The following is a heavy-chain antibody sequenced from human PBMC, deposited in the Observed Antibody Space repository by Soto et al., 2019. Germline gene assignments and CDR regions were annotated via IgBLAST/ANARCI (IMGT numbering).Heavy chain of an antibody. CDR1: GFSFSSFA. V-gene: IGHV3-23*01. CDR2: IGGSDDST. Sequence: GGYLRLSCAASGFSFSSFAINWVRQAPGKGLEWVSIIGGSDDSTFYADSVNGWFTISRDNSKSTLYLQINSLRAEDTAVYYCAKTRGAMIYAISVYGMDVWGQGT. J-gene: IGHJ6*02. D-gene: IGHD2-8*01. CDR3: AKTRGAMIYAISVYGMDV.